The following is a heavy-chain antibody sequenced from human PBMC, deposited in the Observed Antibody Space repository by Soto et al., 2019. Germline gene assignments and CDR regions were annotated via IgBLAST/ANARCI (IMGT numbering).Heavy chain of an antibody. CDR2: INAYNGHT. V-gene: IGHV1-18*01. CDR1: GYTFNNYG. CDR3: ASAMASDHSDH. J-gene: IGHJ4*02. Sequence: QVQLVQSGAEVKQPGASVKVSCKASGYTFNNYGITWVRQAPGQGLEWMGWINAYNGHTNYAQKFQDRVAMTTDTSTRTVYMELRSLRSDDTAVIYCASAMASDHSDHWVQGTLVTVSS.